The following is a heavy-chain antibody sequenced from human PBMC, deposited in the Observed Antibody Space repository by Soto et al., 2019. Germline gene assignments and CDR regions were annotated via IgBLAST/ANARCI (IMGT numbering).Heavy chain of an antibody. V-gene: IGHV1-3*01. D-gene: IGHD5-12*01. CDR3: ARVVATTNWFDP. J-gene: IGHJ5*02. CDR2: INAGNGNT. Sequence: QVQLVQSGAEVKKPGASVKVSCKASGYTFTSYAMHWVRQAPGQRLEWMGWINAGNGNTKYSQKFQGRVTITRDTSASTAYMELSSLRSEDTAVYYCARVVATTNWFDPWGQGTLVTVSS. CDR1: GYTFTSYA.